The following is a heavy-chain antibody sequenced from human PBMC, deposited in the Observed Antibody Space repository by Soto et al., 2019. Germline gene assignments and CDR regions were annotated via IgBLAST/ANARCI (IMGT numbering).Heavy chain of an antibody. CDR2: ISSSSSTI. CDR1: GFTFSSYS. J-gene: IGHJ5*02. CDR3: ARSEQLPRGSWFDP. V-gene: IGHV3-48*02. D-gene: IGHD6-6*01. Sequence: EVQLVESGGGLVQPGGSLRLSCAASGFTFSSYSMNWVRQAPGKGLEWVSYISSSSSTIYYADSVKGRFTISRDNAKNSLYLQMNRLRDEDTAVYYCARSEQLPRGSWFDPWGQGTLVTVSS.